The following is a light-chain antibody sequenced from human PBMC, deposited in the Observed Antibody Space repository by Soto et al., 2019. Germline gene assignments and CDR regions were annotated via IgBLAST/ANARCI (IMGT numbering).Light chain of an antibody. V-gene: IGKV1-33*01. CDR3: QQYSNLIT. CDR1: QDVSNY. J-gene: IGKJ5*01. CDR2: DAS. Sequence: DIQLTHSPSSLSASVGARVTIPFQARQDVSNYLNWYQQKLGKAPKLLIYDASNLETGVPSRFSGSGSGTYFSFTISSLQPEDFATYYCQQYSNLITFGQGRRLEN.